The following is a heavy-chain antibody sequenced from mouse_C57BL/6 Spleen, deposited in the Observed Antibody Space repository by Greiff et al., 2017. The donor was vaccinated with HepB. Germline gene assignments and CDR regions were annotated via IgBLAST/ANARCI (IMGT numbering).Heavy chain of an antibody. CDR1: GFTFSDYG. D-gene: IGHD1-1*01. CDR3: ARDYGSSYVAWFAY. V-gene: IGHV5-17*01. CDR2: ISSGSSSI. J-gene: IGHJ3*01. Sequence: EVKLVESGGGLVKPGGSLKLSCAASGFTFSDYGMHWVRQAPEKGLEWVAYISSGSSSIYYADTVKGRFTISRDNAKNTLFLQMTSLRAEDAVIYYCARDYGSSYVAWFAYWGQGTLVTVSA.